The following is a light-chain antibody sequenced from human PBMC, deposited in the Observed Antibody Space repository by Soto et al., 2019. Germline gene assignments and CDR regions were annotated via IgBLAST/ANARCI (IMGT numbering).Light chain of an antibody. CDR3: TSYRSDITYV. CDR2: DVA. V-gene: IGLV2-14*03. CDR1: SSDIGGYNF. Sequence: QSALTQPASVSGSPGQSITISCTGTSSDIGGYNFVSWYQQHPGKAPTLLLYDVANRPSGVSNRFSGSKSGNTASLTIAELQAEDEADYYCTSYRSDITYVCGTGTKVTVL. J-gene: IGLJ1*01.